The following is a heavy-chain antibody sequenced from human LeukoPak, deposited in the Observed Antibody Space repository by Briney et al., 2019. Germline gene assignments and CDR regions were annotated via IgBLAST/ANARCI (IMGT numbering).Heavy chain of an antibody. J-gene: IGHJ2*01. CDR2: IYYSGST. V-gene: IGHV4-30-4*08. CDR3: ARDRYGYFDL. Sequence: PSETLSLTCTVSGGSISSGDYYWSWIRQPPGKGLEWIGYIYYSGSTYYNPSLKSRGTISVATSENQFSLKLSSVTAAHTAVYYCARDRYGYFDLWGRGTLVTVSS. CDR1: GGSISSGDYY.